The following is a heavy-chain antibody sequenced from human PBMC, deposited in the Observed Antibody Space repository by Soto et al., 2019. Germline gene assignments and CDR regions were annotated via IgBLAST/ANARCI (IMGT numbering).Heavy chain of an antibody. D-gene: IGHD2-15*01. CDR3: ARDNSQNYGTPAASSLFHP. CDR2: INPSGDSR. J-gene: IGHJ5*02. Sequence: GSVQVSCKASGFSFSDYFMHWVRQAPGQGLEWMGIINPSGDSRNYAQKFQGRVTITRDTSTSTVYMDLSSLRYEDTAVYYCARDNSQNYGTPAASSLFHPWCQGTPVSVAS. V-gene: IGHV1-46*01. CDR1: GFSFSDYF.